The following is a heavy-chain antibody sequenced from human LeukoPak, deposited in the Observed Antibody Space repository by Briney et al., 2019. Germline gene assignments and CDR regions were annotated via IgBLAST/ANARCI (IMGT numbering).Heavy chain of an antibody. V-gene: IGHV3-30*18. CDR1: GFTFSSYG. Sequence: QSGGSLRLSCAASGFTFSSYGMHWVRQAPGEGLEWVAFISYDGSNKYYADSVKGRFTISRDNSKNTLYLQMNSLRAEDTAVYYCAKERSRFSMVRGVRDTGPSDYWGQGTLVTVSS. D-gene: IGHD3-10*01. CDR2: ISYDGSNK. CDR3: AKERSRFSMVRGVRDTGPSDY. J-gene: IGHJ4*02.